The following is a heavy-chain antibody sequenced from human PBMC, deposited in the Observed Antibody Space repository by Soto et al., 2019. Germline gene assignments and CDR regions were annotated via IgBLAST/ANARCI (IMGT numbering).Heavy chain of an antibody. D-gene: IGHD6-13*01. CDR3: ARMASAGTLNWFEP. CDR2: MNPGSGKT. Sequence: ASVKISCKASGYTFINFDISWVRQAAGQGLEWLGWMNPGSGKTGYASKFQGRVAMTRDASTGTSHLDLSSLTSDDTAVYYCARMASAGTLNWFEPWGAGTLVTVSS. CDR1: GYTFINFD. J-gene: IGHJ5*02. V-gene: IGHV1-8*02.